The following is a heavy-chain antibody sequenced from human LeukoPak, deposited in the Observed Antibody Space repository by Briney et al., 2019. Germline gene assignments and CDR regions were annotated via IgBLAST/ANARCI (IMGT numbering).Heavy chain of an antibody. CDR2: INPSGGST. J-gene: IGHJ4*02. D-gene: IGHD3-22*01. V-gene: IGHV1-46*03. CDR1: GYTFTSYY. Sequence: ASVKVSCKASGYTFTSYYMHWVRQAPGQGLEWMGIINPSGGSTSYAQKFQGRVTMTRDTSTSTVYMELSSLRSEDTAVYYCARDYQKNHNYYDSSGYPDYWGQGTLVTVSS. CDR3: ARDYQKNHNYYDSSGYPDY.